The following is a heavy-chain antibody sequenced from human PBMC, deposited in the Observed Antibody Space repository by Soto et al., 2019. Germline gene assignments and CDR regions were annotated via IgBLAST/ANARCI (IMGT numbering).Heavy chain of an antibody. D-gene: IGHD3-10*01. Sequence: SETLSLTCTVSGGSISSGGYYWSWIRQHPGKGLEWIGYIYYSGSTYYNPSLKSRVTISVDTSKNQFSLKLSSVTAADTAVYYCDRGRANMVRGVIPNDAFDLWGQGTMVTVSS. J-gene: IGHJ3*01. CDR1: GGSISSGGYY. V-gene: IGHV4-31*03. CDR2: IYYSGST. CDR3: DRGRANMVRGVIPNDAFDL.